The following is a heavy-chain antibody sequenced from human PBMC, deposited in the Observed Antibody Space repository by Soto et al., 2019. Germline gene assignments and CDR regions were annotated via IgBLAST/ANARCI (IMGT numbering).Heavy chain of an antibody. D-gene: IGHD2-8*02. CDR3: ARDKNTDLFDY. Sequence: SETLSLTCAVYGGSFSGYYWTWIRQPPGTGLEWIGEINHSGSTNYNPSLKSRVTISVDTSKNQFSLKLTSVTAADTAVYYCARDKNTDLFDYWGQGTLVTGSS. CDR2: INHSGST. J-gene: IGHJ4*02. CDR1: GGSFSGYY. V-gene: IGHV4-34*01.